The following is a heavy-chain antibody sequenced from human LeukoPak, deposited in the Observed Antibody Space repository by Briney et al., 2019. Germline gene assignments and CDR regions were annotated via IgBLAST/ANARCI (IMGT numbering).Heavy chain of an antibody. CDR1: GYTFTGYY. CDR3: ARGLYYYDSSGYSYYFDY. CDR2: INPNSGGT. V-gene: IGHV1-2*02. J-gene: IGHJ4*02. Sequence: GASVKVSCKASGYTFTGYYMHWVRQAPGQGLEWMGWINPNSGGTNYAQKFQGRVTMTRDTSISTAYMELSRLRSEDTAVYYCARGLYYYDSSGYSYYFDYWGQGTLVTVSS. D-gene: IGHD3-22*01.